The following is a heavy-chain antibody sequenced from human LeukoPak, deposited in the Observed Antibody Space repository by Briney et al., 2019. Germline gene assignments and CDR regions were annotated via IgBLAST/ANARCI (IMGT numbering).Heavy chain of an antibody. Sequence: SQTLSLTCVISGDSVSSNSAGWNWIRQSPSRGLEWLGRTFYRSKWYNDDAESVKSRITINADTAKNQFSLKLSSVTAADTAVYYCARGRSYYGSGSYVDYWGQGTLVTVSS. CDR2: TFYRSKWYN. J-gene: IGHJ4*02. D-gene: IGHD3-10*01. CDR3: ARGRSYYGSGSYVDY. V-gene: IGHV6-1*01. CDR1: GDSVSSNSAG.